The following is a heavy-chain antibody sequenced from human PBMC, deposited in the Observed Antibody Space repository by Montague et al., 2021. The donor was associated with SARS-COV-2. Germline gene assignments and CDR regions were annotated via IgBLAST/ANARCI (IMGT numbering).Heavy chain of an antibody. CDR1: GGSISSSSYY. J-gene: IGHJ3*02. CDR3: ARFAASYYYESIASPAAHDDFDI. CDR2: IYYSGST. D-gene: IGHD3-22*01. Sequence: SETLSLTCTVSGGSISSSSYYWGWIRQPPGKGLEWIGSIYYSGSTYYNPSLKSRVTISVDTSKNQFSLKLSSVTAADTAVYYCARFAASYYYESIASPAAHDDFDIWGQGTLVTVSS. V-gene: IGHV4-39*01.